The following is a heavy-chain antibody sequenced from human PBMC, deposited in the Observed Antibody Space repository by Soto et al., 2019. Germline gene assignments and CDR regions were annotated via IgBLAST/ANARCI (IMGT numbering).Heavy chain of an antibody. CDR1: GFSFNIYA. CDR3: VSPHSDSSNAFDL. J-gene: IGHJ5*02. D-gene: IGHD3-22*01. V-gene: IGHV3-30-3*01. Sequence: GSLSLSSAASGFSFNIYAVHWARPTPGKGLEWVALISYDGDNQYFTDSVRGRFTISRDNSKTTVYLEMNSLRLDDTATYYCVSPHSDSSNAFDLWGQGTLGTVSS. CDR2: ISYDGDNQ.